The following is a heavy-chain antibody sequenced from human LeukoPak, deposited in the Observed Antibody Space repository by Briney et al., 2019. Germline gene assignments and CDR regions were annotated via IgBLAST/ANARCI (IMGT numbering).Heavy chain of an antibody. CDR2: IYTSGST. D-gene: IGHD3-16*01. CDR1: GDSISSGSYY. J-gene: IGHJ4*02. CDR3: ARDPGRRYGGAYYFDY. V-gene: IGHV4-61*02. Sequence: KPSQTLSLTCTVSGDSISSGSYYWSWIRQPAGTGLEWIGRIYTSGSTNYNPSLKSRVTISVDTSKNQFSLKLSSVTAADTAVYYCARDPGRRYGGAYYFDYWGQGTLVTVSS.